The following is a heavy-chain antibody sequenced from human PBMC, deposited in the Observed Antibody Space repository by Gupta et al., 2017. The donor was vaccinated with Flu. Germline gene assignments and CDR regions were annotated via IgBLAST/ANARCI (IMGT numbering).Heavy chain of an antibody. D-gene: IGHD6-6*01. Sequence: RFTISRDNSQNTLYLQMSSLRTEDTAVYYCAKGIAGRLEEHIYYYMDVWGKGTTVTVSS. V-gene: IGHV3-33*06. J-gene: IGHJ6*03. CDR3: AKGIAGRLEEHIYYYMDV.